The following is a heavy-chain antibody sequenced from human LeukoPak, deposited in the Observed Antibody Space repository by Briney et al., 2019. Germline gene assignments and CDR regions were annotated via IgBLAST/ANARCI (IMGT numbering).Heavy chain of an antibody. V-gene: IGHV3-66*01. CDR2: IYSGGST. J-gene: IGHJ4*02. CDR3: AREGDYYGSGSYYNPFDY. D-gene: IGHD3-10*01. Sequence: GGSLRLSCAASGFTVSSNYMSWVRQAPGKGLEWVSVIYSGGSTYYADSVKGRFTISRDNSKNTLYLQMNSLRAEDTAVYYCAREGDYYGSGSYYNPFDYWGQGTLVTVSS. CDR1: GFTVSSNY.